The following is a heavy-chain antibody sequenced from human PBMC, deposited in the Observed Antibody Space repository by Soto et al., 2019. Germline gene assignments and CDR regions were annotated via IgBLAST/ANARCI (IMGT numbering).Heavy chain of an antibody. Sequence: SETLSLTCTVSGGSISSGDYYWSWIRQPPGKGLEWIGYIYYSGSTYYNPSLKSRVTISVDTSKNQFSLKLSSVTAADTAVYYCARGGVGAASDNHLDYWGQGTLVTVSS. J-gene: IGHJ4*02. CDR3: ARGGVGAASDNHLDY. D-gene: IGHD1-26*01. CDR1: GGSISSGDYY. CDR2: IYYSGST. V-gene: IGHV4-30-4*01.